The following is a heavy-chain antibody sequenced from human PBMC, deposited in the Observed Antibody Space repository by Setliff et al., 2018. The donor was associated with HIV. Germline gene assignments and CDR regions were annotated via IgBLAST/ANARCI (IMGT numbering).Heavy chain of an antibody. V-gene: IGHV4-59*01. J-gene: IGHJ6*02. CDR1: GGSISSYY. CDR2: IYYSGST. Sequence: PSETLSLTCTVSGGSISSYYWSWIRRPPGKGLEWIGYIYYSGSTNYNPSLKSRVTISVDTSKNQFSLKLSPVIAADTAVYYCARIFGDQGYYYGMDVWGQGTTVTVSS. CDR3: ARIFGDQGYYYGMDV. D-gene: IGHD3-3*01.